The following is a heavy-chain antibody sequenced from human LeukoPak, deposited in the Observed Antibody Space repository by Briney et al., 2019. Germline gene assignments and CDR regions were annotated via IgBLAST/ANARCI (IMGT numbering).Heavy chain of an antibody. V-gene: IGHV3-11*01. D-gene: IGHD6-6*01. Sequence: GGSLRLSCAASGFTFSDYYMSWIRQAPGKGLEWVSYISSSGSTIYYADSVKGRFTISRDNAKNSLYLQMNSLRAENTAVYYCARDRDSSLRYYYYMEVWGKGTPVTVSS. CDR1: GFTFSDYY. CDR2: ISSSGSTI. CDR3: ARDRDSSLRYYYYMEV. J-gene: IGHJ6*03.